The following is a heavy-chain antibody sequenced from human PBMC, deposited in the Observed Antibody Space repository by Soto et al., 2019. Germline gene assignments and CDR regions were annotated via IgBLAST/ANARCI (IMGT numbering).Heavy chain of an antibody. D-gene: IGHD3-10*01. CDR1: GGSISSSSYY. Sequence: QLQLQESGPGLVKPSETLSLTCTVSGGSISSSSYYWGWIRQPPGKGLEWIGSIYYSGSTYYNPSPKRRGPISVDTSKTQFSLKLSSVTAADTAVYYFATLWFGEGNYWGQGALVTVSS. CDR2: IYYSGST. V-gene: IGHV4-39*01. J-gene: IGHJ4*02. CDR3: ATLWFGEGNY.